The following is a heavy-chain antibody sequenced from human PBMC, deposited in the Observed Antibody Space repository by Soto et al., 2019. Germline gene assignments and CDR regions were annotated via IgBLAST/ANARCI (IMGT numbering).Heavy chain of an antibody. CDR3: ARVPGYYYDSSGYHDAFDI. J-gene: IGHJ3*02. V-gene: IGHV1-46*01. CDR2: INPSGGST. D-gene: IGHD3-22*01. Sequence: GASVKVSCKASGYTFTSYYMHWVRQAPGQGLEWMGIINPSGGSTSYAQKFQGRVTMTRDTSTSTVYMELSSVTAADTAVYYCARVPGYYYDSSGYHDAFDIWGQGTMVTVSS. CDR1: GYTFTSYY.